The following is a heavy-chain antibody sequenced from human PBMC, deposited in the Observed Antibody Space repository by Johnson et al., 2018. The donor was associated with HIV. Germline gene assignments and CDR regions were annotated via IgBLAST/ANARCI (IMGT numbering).Heavy chain of an antibody. V-gene: IGHV3-30-3*01. J-gene: IGHJ3*02. Sequence: QVQLVESGGGVVQPGRSLRLSCAASGFTFSSYAMHWVRQAPGKGLEWMAVISFDGSNKYYADSVKGRFTISRDNAKNSLYLQMNSLRAEDTALYYCAKDRGSGWPRGAFDIWGQGTMVTVSS. CDR1: GFTFSSYA. CDR2: ISFDGSNK. D-gene: IGHD6-25*01. CDR3: AKDRGSGWPRGAFDI.